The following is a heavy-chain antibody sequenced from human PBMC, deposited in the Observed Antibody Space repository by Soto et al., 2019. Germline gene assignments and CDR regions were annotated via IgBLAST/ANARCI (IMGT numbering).Heavy chain of an antibody. CDR2: INHSGST. J-gene: IGHJ6*02. CDR1: GGSFSGYY. V-gene: IGHV4-34*01. D-gene: IGHD3-10*01. CDR3: ASSLTGSKYYYYGMDV. Sequence: SETLSLTCAVYGGSFSGYYWSWIRQPPGKGLEWIGEINHSGSTNYNPSLKSRVTISVDTSKNQFSLKLSSVTAADTAVYYCASSLTGSKYYYYGMDVWGQGTTVTVSS.